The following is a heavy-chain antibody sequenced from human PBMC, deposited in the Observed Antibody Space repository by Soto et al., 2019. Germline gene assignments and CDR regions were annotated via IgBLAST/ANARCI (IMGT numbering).Heavy chain of an antibody. J-gene: IGHJ4*02. V-gene: IGHV4-59*01. D-gene: IGHD3-10*01. CDR2: IYDSGST. CDR3: ARVPYYYGSPSTAPYYFRY. Sequence: SETLSLTCTVSGVSMSTYYWSWIRQSPGKGLEWIGCIYDSGSTNYNPSLGGRVTISADKSQNQFSLRLSSVTVEDTAIYYCARVPYYYGSPSTAPYYFRYWGQGTPVTVSS. CDR1: GVSMSTYY.